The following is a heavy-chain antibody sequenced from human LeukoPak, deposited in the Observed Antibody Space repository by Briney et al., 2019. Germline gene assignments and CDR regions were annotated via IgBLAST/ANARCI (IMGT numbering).Heavy chain of an antibody. CDR3: AGVGGNSESDYYYDSSGIRAFDI. Sequence: SQTLSLTCAVSGGSISSGGYSWSWIRQPPGKGLEWIGYIYHSGSTYYNPSLKSRVTISVDRSKNQFSLKLGSVTAADTAVYYCAGVGGNSESDYYYDSSGIRAFDIWGQGTMVTVSS. J-gene: IGHJ3*02. CDR2: IYHSGST. CDR1: GGSISSGGYS. D-gene: IGHD3-22*01. V-gene: IGHV4-30-2*01.